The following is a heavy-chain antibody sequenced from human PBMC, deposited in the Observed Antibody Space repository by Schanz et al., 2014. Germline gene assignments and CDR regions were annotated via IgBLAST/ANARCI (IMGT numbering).Heavy chain of an antibody. CDR1: GFTFSSYA. Sequence: EVQLVESGGGLIQPGGSLRLSCAASGFTFSSYAMSWVRQAPGKGLEWVSAISGSGGSTYYADSVRGRFTISRDNSKNTLYLQMNSLRAEDTAVYDCAKGRFGELSAFDIWGQGTMVTVSS. V-gene: IGHV3-23*04. CDR3: AKGRFGELSAFDI. CDR2: ISGSGGST. D-gene: IGHD3-10*01. J-gene: IGHJ3*02.